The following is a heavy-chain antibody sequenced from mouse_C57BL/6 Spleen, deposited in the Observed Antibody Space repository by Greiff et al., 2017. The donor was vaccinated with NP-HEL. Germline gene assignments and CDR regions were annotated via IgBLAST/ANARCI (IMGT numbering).Heavy chain of an antibody. Sequence: VQLQQSGAELVRPGTSVKLSCKASGYTFTSYWMHWVKQRPGQGLEWIGVIDPSDSYTNYNQKFKGKATLTVDTSSSTAYMQLSSLTSEDSAVYYCAKEGGYYYGSSWYFDVWGTGTTVTVSS. CDR3: AKEGGYYYGSSWYFDV. V-gene: IGHV1-59*01. D-gene: IGHD1-1*01. CDR2: IDPSDSYT. CDR1: GYTFTSYW. J-gene: IGHJ1*03.